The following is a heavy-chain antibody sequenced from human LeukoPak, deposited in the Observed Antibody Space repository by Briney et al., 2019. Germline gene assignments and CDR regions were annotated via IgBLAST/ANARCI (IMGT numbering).Heavy chain of an antibody. CDR2: INHSGST. CDR1: GGSFSGYY. J-gene: IGHJ6*02. V-gene: IGHV4-34*01. CDR3: ASLRLRFLEWLPGMDV. Sequence: PSETLSLTCAVYGGSFSGYYWSWIRQPPGKGLEWIGEINHSGSTNYNPSLKSRVTISVDTSKNQFSLKLSSVTAADTAVYYCASLRLRFLEWLPGMDVWGQGTTVTVSS. D-gene: IGHD3-3*01.